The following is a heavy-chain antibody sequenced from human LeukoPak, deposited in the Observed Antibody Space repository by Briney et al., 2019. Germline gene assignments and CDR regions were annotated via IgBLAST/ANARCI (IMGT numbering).Heavy chain of an antibody. D-gene: IGHD4-17*01. J-gene: IGHJ4*02. CDR1: SDSISSSSYY. V-gene: IGHV4-39*07. Sequence: SETLSLTCTVSSDSISSSSYYWGWIRQPPGKGLEWIGTIYYSGSTYYNPSLKSRVTISVDTSKNQFSLRLSSVTAADTAVYYCARVPTVTFFDYWGQGTLVTVSS. CDR3: ARVPTVTFFDY. CDR2: IYYSGST.